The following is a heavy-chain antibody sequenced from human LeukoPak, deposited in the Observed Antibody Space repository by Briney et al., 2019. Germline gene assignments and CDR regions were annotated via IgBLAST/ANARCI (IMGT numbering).Heavy chain of an antibody. V-gene: IGHV4-61*02. D-gene: IGHD2-15*01. CDR1: GGSISSGSYY. CDR3: ARSGGYCSGGSCYGSNWFDP. J-gene: IGHJ5*02. Sequence: KPSETLSLTCTVSGGSISSGSYYWSWIRQPAGKGLEWIGRIYTSGSTNYNPSLKSRVTISVDTSKNQFSLRLSSVTAADTAVYYCARSGGYCSGGSCYGSNWFDPWGQGTLVTVSS. CDR2: IYTSGST.